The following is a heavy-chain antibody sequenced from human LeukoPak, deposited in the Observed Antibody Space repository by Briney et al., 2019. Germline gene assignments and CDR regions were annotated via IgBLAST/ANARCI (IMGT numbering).Heavy chain of an antibody. CDR1: GFTFDDYA. V-gene: IGHV3-43*02. CDR3: ATSDFAAHFDY. Sequence: PGGSVRLSCAASGFTFDDYAMHWVRQAPGKGLEWVSLINGDGGSTYYADSVKGRFTISRDNNKNSLYLQLNSLGTEDTALYYCATSDFAAHFDYWGQGTLVTVFS. D-gene: IGHD2/OR15-2a*01. CDR2: INGDGGST. J-gene: IGHJ4*02.